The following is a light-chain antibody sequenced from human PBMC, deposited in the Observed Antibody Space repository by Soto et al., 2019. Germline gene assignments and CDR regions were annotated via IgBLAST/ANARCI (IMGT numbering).Light chain of an antibody. CDR2: DAS. CDR3: QQRRNWSRT. V-gene: IGKV3-11*01. Sequence: EIVLTQSPATLSLSPGERATLSCRASQSISSFLTWYQHKPGQAPRLLIYDASKRATGIPARFSGSGSGTDFTLTISSLEPEDFALYYCQQRRNWSRTFGQGTKLDIK. CDR1: QSISSF. J-gene: IGKJ2*01.